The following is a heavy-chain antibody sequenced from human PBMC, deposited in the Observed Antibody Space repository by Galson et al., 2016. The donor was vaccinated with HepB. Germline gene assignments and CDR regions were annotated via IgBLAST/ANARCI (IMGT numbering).Heavy chain of an antibody. CDR2: IYHSGRT. Sequence: SETLSLTCTVSGGSIRGFYWTWIRQPPGKGLEWLGYIYHSGRTNYSPSFKRRVTMSVDTSMIRLSLTMSSVTAADTAVYFCARTGSGSAPGGYWGQGTLVTVSS. V-gene: IGHV4-59*01. J-gene: IGHJ4*02. CDR3: ARTGSGSAPGGY. CDR1: GGSIRGFY. D-gene: IGHD3-16*01.